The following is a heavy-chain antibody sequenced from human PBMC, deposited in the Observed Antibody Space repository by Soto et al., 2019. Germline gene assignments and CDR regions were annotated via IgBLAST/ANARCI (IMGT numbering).Heavy chain of an antibody. D-gene: IGHD3-10*01. J-gene: IGHJ4*02. CDR2: INVGNGNT. Sequence: GASVKVSCKASGYTFTSYGMHWVRQAPGQRLEWMGWINVGNGNTKYSQKFQGRVTITRDTSASTAYMELSSLRSEDTAVYYCASVCSGSGSYYMTKPFNYWGQGTLVTVSS. CDR1: GYTFTSYG. CDR3: ASVCSGSGSYYMTKPFNY. V-gene: IGHV1-3*01.